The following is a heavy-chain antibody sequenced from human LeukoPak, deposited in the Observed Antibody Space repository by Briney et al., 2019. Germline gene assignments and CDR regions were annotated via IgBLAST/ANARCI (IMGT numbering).Heavy chain of an antibody. D-gene: IGHD6-19*01. Sequence: SETLSLTCTVSGGSISSYYWSWIRQPPGKGLEWIGEINHSGSTNYNPSLKSRVTISVDTSKNQFSLKLSSVTAADTAVYYCARANSGWYKYFDYWGQGTLVTVSS. CDR3: ARANSGWYKYFDY. V-gene: IGHV4-34*01. CDR2: INHSGST. CDR1: GGSISSYY. J-gene: IGHJ4*02.